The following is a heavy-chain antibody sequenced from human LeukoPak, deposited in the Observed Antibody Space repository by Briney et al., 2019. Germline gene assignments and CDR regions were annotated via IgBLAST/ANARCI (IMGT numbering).Heavy chain of an antibody. CDR1: GGSFSGYY. J-gene: IGHJ4*02. V-gene: IGHV4-34*01. D-gene: IGHD3-10*01. CDR3: ARAGWFGESSLDY. Sequence: SETLSLTCAVYGGSFSGYYWSWIRQPPGKGLEWIGEINHSGSTNYNPSLKSRVTISVDTSKNQFSLKLSSVTAADTAVYYCARAGWFGESSLDYWGQGTLVTVSS. CDR2: INHSGST.